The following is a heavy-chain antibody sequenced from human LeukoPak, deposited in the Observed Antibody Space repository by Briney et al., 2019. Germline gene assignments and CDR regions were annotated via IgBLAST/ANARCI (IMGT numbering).Heavy chain of an antibody. D-gene: IGHD3-22*01. CDR1: GGSISSGGYS. V-gene: IGHV4-30-2*01. J-gene: IGHJ4*02. CDR2: IYHSGST. Sequence: SQTLSLTCAVSGGSISSGGYSWSWIRQPPGKGLEWIGYIYHSGSTCYNPSLKSRVTISVDRSKNQFSMKLSSVTAADTAVYYCARGDSSGLFDYWGQGTLVTVSS. CDR3: ARGDSSGLFDY.